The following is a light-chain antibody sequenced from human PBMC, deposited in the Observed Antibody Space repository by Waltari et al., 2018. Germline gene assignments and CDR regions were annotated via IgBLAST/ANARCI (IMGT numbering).Light chain of an antibody. V-gene: IGKV3-11*01. CDR2: DAS. CDR3: QQRNNWPRVT. J-gene: IGKJ2*01. Sequence: EVVLTQSPATLSLSPGERATLSCRASQSVSTFLAWYQQKPGQAPRLLIYDASNRATGIPARFSGSGSGTDFTLTISSLEPEEFALYYCQQRNNWPRVTFGQGTKLEIK. CDR1: QSVSTF.